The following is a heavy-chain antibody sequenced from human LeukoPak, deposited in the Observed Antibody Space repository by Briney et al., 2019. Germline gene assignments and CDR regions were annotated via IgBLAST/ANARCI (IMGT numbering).Heavy chain of an antibody. Sequence: PSETLSLTCTVSGDSISSYYWSWIRQSPGKGLEWIGYIYYTGSSNYNPSLKSRVTISVDTSKNQFSLNLSSVTAADTAVYYCARVFFFGGYYKYLYFDHWGQGILVTVSS. D-gene: IGHD3-3*01. V-gene: IGHV4-59*01. CDR1: GDSISSYY. J-gene: IGHJ4*02. CDR3: ARVFFFGGYYKYLYFDH. CDR2: IYYTGSS.